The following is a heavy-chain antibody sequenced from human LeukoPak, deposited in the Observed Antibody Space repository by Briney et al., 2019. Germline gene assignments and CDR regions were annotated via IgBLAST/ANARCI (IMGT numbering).Heavy chain of an antibody. V-gene: IGHV4-59*01. Sequence: SETLSLTCTVSGGSISSYYWSWIRQPPGKGLEWIGYIYYSGSTNYNPSLKSRVTISVDTSKNQFSLKLSSVTAADTAVYYCARVKRLGIAGLRQYYFDYWGQGTLVTVSS. CDR1: GGSISSYY. CDR2: IYYSGST. CDR3: ARVKRLGIAGLRQYYFDY. J-gene: IGHJ4*02. D-gene: IGHD6-13*01.